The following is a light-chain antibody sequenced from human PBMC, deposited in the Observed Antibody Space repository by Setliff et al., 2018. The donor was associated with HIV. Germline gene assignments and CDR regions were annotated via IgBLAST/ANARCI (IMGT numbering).Light chain of an antibody. CDR3: SSYTSSIPLYV. CDR1: TSDVGGSYY. V-gene: IGLV2-14*03. J-gene: IGLJ1*01. CDR2: NVS. Sequence: QSALAQPASVSGSPGQSITISCTGTTSDVGGSYYVSWYQQHPGKAPKLMISNVSNQPSGVSNRFSGSKFGNTASLTISGLQAEDEADYYCSSYTSSIPLYVFGPGTKVTVL.